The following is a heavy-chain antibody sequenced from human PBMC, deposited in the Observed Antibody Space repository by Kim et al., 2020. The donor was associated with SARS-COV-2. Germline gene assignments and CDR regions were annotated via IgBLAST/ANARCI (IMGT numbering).Heavy chain of an antibody. J-gene: IGHJ6*02. CDR2: INPNSGGT. V-gene: IGHV1-2*04. D-gene: IGHD2-2*01. CDR1: GYTFTGYY. Sequence: ASVKVSCKASGYTFTGYYMHWVRQAPGQGLEWMGWINPNSGGTNYAQKFQGWVTMTRDTSISTAYMELSRLRSDDTAVYYCARAGGPYCSSTSCPPHGDSGLYYYGMDVWGQGTTVTVSS. CDR3: ARAGGPYCSSTSCPPHGDSGLYYYGMDV.